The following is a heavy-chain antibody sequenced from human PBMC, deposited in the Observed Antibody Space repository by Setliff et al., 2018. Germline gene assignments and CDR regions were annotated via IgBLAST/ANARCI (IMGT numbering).Heavy chain of an antibody. J-gene: IGHJ4*02. CDR1: GFTFSDYY. Sequence: GGSLRLSCAASGFTFSDYYMNWIRQAPGKGLEWLSYISRGGSTIYYADSVKGRFIISRDNSKNALYLQMLSLRAEDTAVYYCAKGGSTSCYTEADYWGQGTLVTVSS. CDR3: AKGGSTSCYTEADY. D-gene: IGHD2-2*02. V-gene: IGHV3-11*01. CDR2: ISRGGSTI.